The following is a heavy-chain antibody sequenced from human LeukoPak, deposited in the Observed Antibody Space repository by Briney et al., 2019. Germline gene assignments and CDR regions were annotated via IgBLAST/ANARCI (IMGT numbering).Heavy chain of an antibody. V-gene: IGHV3-7*01. Sequence: TGGSLRLSCAASGFTFSNYWTSWVRQAPGKGLEWVANIKEDGSEKSYVDSVRGRFTVSRDNAESSLYLQMNSLRAEDTAVYYCARVDTVIVPADMGTRHYYYYMDVWGKGTTVTVSS. CDR2: IKEDGSEK. CDR3: ARVDTVIVPADMGTRHYYYYMDV. J-gene: IGHJ6*03. D-gene: IGHD2-2*03. CDR1: GFTFSNYW.